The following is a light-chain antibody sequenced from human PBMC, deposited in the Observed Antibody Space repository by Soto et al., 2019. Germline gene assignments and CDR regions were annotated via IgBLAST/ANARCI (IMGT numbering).Light chain of an antibody. CDR2: EVS. Sequence: QSALTQPASVSGSPGQSLTISCTGSSSDIGGYKYVSWYQQHPGKAPKLIIFEVSNRPSGVSDRFSGSKSGNTASLTISGLQAVDEADYYCSSYTLRGTLVFGGGTQLTVL. CDR3: SSYTLRGTLV. J-gene: IGLJ2*01. V-gene: IGLV2-14*01. CDR1: SSDIGGYKY.